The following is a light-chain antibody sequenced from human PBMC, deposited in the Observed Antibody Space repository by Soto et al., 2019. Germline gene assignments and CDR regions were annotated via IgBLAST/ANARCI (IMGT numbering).Light chain of an antibody. V-gene: IGKV3-11*01. CDR2: DAS. J-gene: IGKJ4*01. CDR1: ESIGNY. Sequence: EVVLTQSPATLSLSPGERATLSCRASESIGNYLAWYQQTLGQAPKLRIYDASHRAIGIPGRFSGDGSVTDFTLTISSLEPEDFAVYYCQWRSDWPPRLTFGGGTKVEIK. CDR3: QWRSDWPPRLT.